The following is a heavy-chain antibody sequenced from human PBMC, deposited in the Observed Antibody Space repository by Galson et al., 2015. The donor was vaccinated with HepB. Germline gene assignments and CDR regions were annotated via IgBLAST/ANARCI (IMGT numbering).Heavy chain of an antibody. J-gene: IGHJ5*02. D-gene: IGHD3-16*01. CDR3: AKGGGSVGRPNWFDP. V-gene: IGHV3-23*01. CDR2: ISGSGGT. CDR1: GFTFRSYA. Sequence: SLRLSCAASGFTFRSYAMSWVRQAPGKGLEWVSGISGSGGTYYADSVKGRFTISRDNSKNTVYLQMNSLRAEDTAVYYCAKGGGSVGRPNWFDPWGQGTLVTVSS.